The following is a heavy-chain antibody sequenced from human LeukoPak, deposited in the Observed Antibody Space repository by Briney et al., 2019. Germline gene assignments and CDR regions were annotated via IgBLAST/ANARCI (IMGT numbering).Heavy chain of an antibody. CDR2: IKQDGSEK. D-gene: IGHD4-17*01. Sequence: GGSLRLSCAASGFTFSSYWMSWVRQAPGKGLEWVANIKQDGSEKYYVDSVKGRFTISRDNAKNSLYLQMNSLRAEDTAVYYCARDSAKTTVTTLDYWGQGTLVIVSS. J-gene: IGHJ4*02. V-gene: IGHV3-7*01. CDR1: GFTFSSYW. CDR3: ARDSAKTTVTTLDY.